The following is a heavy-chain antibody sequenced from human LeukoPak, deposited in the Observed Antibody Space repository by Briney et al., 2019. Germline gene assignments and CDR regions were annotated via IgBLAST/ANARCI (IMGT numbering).Heavy chain of an antibody. D-gene: IGHD3-16*02. V-gene: IGHV4-34*01. CDR2: IKHSGST. CDR1: GGSFSGYY. J-gene: IGHJ4*02. Sequence: SETLSLTCAVYGGSFSGYYWSWIRQPPGKGLEWIGEIKHSGSTNYNPSLKSRVTISVDTSKNQFSQKLSSVTAADTAVYYCARGPMITFGGVIVMRYYFDYWGQGTLVTVSS. CDR3: ARGPMITFGGVIVMRYYFDY.